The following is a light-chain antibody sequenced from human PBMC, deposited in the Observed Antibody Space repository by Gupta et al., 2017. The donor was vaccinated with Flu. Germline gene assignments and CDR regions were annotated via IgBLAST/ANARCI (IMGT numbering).Light chain of an antibody. CDR3: QHYQSYPLT. V-gene: IGKV1-16*02. CDR1: QDIGKS. Sequence: DIQMTQSPSSLSASVGDRVTITCRASQDIGKSVAWYQQKPGKAPKSLIYGAYNLQSGVPSKFSGSGSGTDFTLTISSLQPEDFATYYCQHYQSYPLTFGQGTKVEI. J-gene: IGKJ3*01. CDR2: GAY.